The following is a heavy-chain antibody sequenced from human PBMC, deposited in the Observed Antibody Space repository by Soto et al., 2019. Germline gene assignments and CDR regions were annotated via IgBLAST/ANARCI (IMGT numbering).Heavy chain of an antibody. CDR3: PSMRTYGYWYFDH. CDR1: GCSSSSECHY. V-gene: IGHV4-61*01. Sequence: TXPLTSRDCGCSSSSECHYEHLIRQTPGKGLEWIGYIYYTGSTNYNPSLKGRVTISVDTSKKQFSLKLRSVTGADTAVYYCPSMRTYGYWYFDHWGQGTLVTVSS. D-gene: IGHD5-18*01. J-gene: IGHJ4*02. CDR2: IYYTGST.